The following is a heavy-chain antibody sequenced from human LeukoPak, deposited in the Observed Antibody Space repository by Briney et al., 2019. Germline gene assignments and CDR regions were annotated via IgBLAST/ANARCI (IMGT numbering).Heavy chain of an antibody. J-gene: IGHJ4*02. D-gene: IGHD6-19*01. V-gene: IGHV4-59*01. CDR1: GGSISSYY. CDR2: IYYSGST. Sequence: SETLSLTCTVSGGSISSYYWSWIRQPPGKGLEWIGYIYYSGSTNYNPSLKNRVTISVNTSKNQFSLKLTSVIAADTAVYYCARGGRNQWLAHQGAYWGQGTLVTVSS. CDR3: ARGGRNQWLAHQGAY.